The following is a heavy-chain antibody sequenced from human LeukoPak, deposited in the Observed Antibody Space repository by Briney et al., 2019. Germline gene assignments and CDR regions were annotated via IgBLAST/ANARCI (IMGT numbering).Heavy chain of an antibody. CDR1: GFTVSKNY. J-gene: IGHJ6*03. V-gene: IGHV3-66*02. CDR3: ASPGNYFYYYNLDV. CDR2: IYSGGST. Sequence: GGSLRLSCAASGFTVSKNYMSLVRQAPGKGLEWVSIIYSGGSTYYADSVKGRFTISRDNSKNTLYLQMNSLRTEDTAVYYCASPGNYFYYYNLDVWGKGTTVTVSS.